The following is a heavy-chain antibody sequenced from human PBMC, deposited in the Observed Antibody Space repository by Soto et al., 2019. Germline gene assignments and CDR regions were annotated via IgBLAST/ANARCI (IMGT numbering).Heavy chain of an antibody. Sequence: ASVKVSCKASGYTFTSYGISWVRQAPGQRLEWMGWINAGNGNTKCSQKFQGRVTITRDTSASTAYMELSSLRSEDTAVYYCATFNYGDSYYWGQGTLVTVSS. D-gene: IGHD4-17*01. CDR2: INAGNGNT. CDR3: ATFNYGDSYY. V-gene: IGHV1-3*01. J-gene: IGHJ4*02. CDR1: GYTFTSYG.